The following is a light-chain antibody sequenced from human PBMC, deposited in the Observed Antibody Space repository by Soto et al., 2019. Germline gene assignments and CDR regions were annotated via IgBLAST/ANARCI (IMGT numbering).Light chain of an antibody. CDR1: HSVSSSY. Sequence: EIVLTQSPGTLSLSPGERATLSCRASHSVSSSYLAWYQQKPGQAPRLLIYGASSRANGIQDRFSGSGSGTDFTLTISRLEPDDLAVYYCHQYDSSHLTFGGGTKVEIK. V-gene: IGKV3-20*01. CDR2: GAS. CDR3: HQYDSSHLT. J-gene: IGKJ4*01.